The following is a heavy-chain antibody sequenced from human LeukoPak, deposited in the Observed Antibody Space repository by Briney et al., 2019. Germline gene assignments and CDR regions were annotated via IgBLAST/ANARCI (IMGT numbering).Heavy chain of an antibody. CDR3: ARDTYYYDSSGYFDAFDT. CDR2: IYSGGST. Sequence: GGSLRLSCAASGFTVSSNYMSWVRQAPGKGLEWVSVIYSGGSTYYADSVKGRFTISRDNSKNTLYLQMNSLRAEDTAVYYCARDTYYYDSSGYFDAFDTWGQGTMVTVSS. V-gene: IGHV3-66*02. CDR1: GFTVSSNY. J-gene: IGHJ3*02. D-gene: IGHD3-22*01.